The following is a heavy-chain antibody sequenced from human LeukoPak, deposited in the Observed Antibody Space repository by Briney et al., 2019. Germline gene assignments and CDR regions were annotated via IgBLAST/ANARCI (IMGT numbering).Heavy chain of an antibody. D-gene: IGHD3-22*01. CDR3: ARASRIRDDSSGYYVGGPSHYFDY. V-gene: IGHV4-39*07. Sequence: SETLSLTCTVSGGSISSSSYYWGWIRQPPGKGLEWIGSIYYSGSTYYNPSLKSRVTISVDTSKNQFSLKLSSATAADTAVYYCARASRIRDDSSGYYVGGPSHYFDYWGQGTLVTVSS. CDR1: GGSISSSSYY. J-gene: IGHJ4*02. CDR2: IYYSGST.